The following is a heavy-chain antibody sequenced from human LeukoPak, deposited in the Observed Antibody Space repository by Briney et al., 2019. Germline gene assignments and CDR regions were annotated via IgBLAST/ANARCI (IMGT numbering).Heavy chain of an antibody. J-gene: IGHJ4*03. CDR3: ARRDSSGFDYVLNEYILH. CDR1: GYTFTGYY. CDR2: INPNSGST. D-gene: IGHD3-22*01. V-gene: IGHV1-2*06. Sequence: ASVKVSCKASGYTFTGYYMNWVRQAPGQGLEWMGRINPNSGSTNYAQKFQGRVTMTMDTSISTAYMELSRLRSEDTAGDYCARRDSSGFDYVLNEYILHCGEGTLFSVSP.